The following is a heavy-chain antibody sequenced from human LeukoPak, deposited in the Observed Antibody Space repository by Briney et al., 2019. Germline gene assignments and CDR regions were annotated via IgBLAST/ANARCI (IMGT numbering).Heavy chain of an antibody. D-gene: IGHD2-2*02. Sequence: SETLSLTCTVSGGSISSYYWSWIRQPPGKGLEWIGEINHSGSTNYNPSLKSRVTISVDTSKNQFSLKLSSVTAADTAVYYCARLRHCSSTSCYTKGYYYYYYGMDVWGQGTTVTVSS. CDR3: ARLRHCSSTSCYTKGYYYYYYGMDV. J-gene: IGHJ6*02. CDR2: INHSGST. V-gene: IGHV4-34*01. CDR1: GGSISSYY.